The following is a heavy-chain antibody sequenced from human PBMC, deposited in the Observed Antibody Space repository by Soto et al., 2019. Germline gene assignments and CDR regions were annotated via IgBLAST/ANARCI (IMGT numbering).Heavy chain of an antibody. CDR3: ARRNSAYCSGGSCYGWFDP. Sequence: VASVKVSCKASGGTFSSYAISWVRQAPGQGLGWMGGIIPIFGTANYAQKFQGRVTITADESTSTAYMELSSLRSEDTAVYYCARRNSAYCSGGSCYGWFDPWG. CDR2: IIPIFGTA. CDR1: GGTFSSYA. J-gene: IGHJ5*02. V-gene: IGHV1-69*13. D-gene: IGHD2-15*01.